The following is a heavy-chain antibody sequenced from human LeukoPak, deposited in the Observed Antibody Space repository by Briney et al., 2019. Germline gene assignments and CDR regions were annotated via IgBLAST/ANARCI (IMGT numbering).Heavy chain of an antibody. D-gene: IGHD1-26*01. CDR2: ISYDGSNK. Sequence: PGRSLRLSCAASGFTFSSYGMHWVRQAPGKGLEWVAVISYDGSNKYYADSVKGRFTISRDNSKNTLCLQMNSLRAEDTAVYYCAKSGGSYFDYWGQGTLVTVSS. CDR1: GFTFSSYG. J-gene: IGHJ4*02. CDR3: AKSGGSYFDY. V-gene: IGHV3-30*18.